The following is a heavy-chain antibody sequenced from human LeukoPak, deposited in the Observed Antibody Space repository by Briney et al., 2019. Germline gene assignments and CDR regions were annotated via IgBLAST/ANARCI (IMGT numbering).Heavy chain of an antibody. Sequence: GGSLRLSCAASGFTFSSYGMHWVRQAPGKGLEWVSGINWNGGSTGYADSVKGRFTISRDNAKNSLYLQMNSLRAEDTALYYCARDPNYYDSSGYYYFDYWGQGTLVTVSS. CDR1: GFTFSSYG. V-gene: IGHV3-20*04. J-gene: IGHJ4*02. CDR3: ARDPNYYDSSGYYYFDY. D-gene: IGHD3-22*01. CDR2: INWNGGST.